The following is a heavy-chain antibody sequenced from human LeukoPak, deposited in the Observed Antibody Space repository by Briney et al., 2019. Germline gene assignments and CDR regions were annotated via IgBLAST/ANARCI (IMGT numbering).Heavy chain of an antibody. CDR1: GFTFSIYW. V-gene: IGHV3-7*03. Sequence: GGSLRLSCAASGFTFSIYWMSWVRQAPGKGLEWVANINQDGSQKYYVDSVKGRFTISRDNAKNSFFLQMSSLRAEDTAVYYCARDRYYDSSGLPAYWGQGTLVTVSS. J-gene: IGHJ4*02. D-gene: IGHD3-22*01. CDR2: INQDGSQK. CDR3: ARDRYYDSSGLPAY.